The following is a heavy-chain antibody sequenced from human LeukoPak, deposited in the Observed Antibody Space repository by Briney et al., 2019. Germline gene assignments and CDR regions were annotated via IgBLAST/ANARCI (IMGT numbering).Heavy chain of an antibody. Sequence: GGSLRLSCAASGFTFSSYWMSWVRQAPGKGLEWVATIRQDGSQKYYVDSVKGRFTISRDNAKNSLYLQMNSLRAEDTAVYYCARSGYSYGYDPWGQGTLVTVSS. V-gene: IGHV3-7*01. J-gene: IGHJ5*02. D-gene: IGHD5-18*01. CDR3: ARSGYSYGYDP. CDR2: IRQDGSQK. CDR1: GFTFSSYW.